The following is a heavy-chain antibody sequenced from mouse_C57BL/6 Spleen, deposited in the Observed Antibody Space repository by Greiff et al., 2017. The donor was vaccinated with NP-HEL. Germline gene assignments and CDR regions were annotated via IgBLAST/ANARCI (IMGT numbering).Heavy chain of an antibody. J-gene: IGHJ4*01. CDR2: ISSGSSTI. V-gene: IGHV5-17*01. CDR3: AINYYGSSYDYAMDY. D-gene: IGHD1-1*01. Sequence: EVKLMESGGGLVKPGGSLKLSCAASGFTFSDYGMHWVRQAPEKGLEWVAYISSGSSTIYYADTVKGRFTISRDNAKNTLFLQMTSLRSEDTAMYYCAINYYGSSYDYAMDYWGQGTSVTVSS. CDR1: GFTFSDYG.